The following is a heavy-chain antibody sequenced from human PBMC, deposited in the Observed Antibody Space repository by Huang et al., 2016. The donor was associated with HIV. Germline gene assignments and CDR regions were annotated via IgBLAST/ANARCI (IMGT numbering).Heavy chain of an antibody. CDR1: GGSVSGHY. CDR2: INDNGYT. J-gene: IGHJ2*01. Sequence: QVQLQQWGAGLLKPSETLSLTCAVYGGSVSGHYWSLIRQPPGKGLEWIAEINDNGYTNYNPSLKSRVTISVHTSRNQFSLKLNSVTAADAAVYYCARASWYEPRSWYFGLWGRGTLVTVSS. CDR3: ARASWYEPRSWYFGL. V-gene: IGHV4-34*01. D-gene: IGHD6-13*01.